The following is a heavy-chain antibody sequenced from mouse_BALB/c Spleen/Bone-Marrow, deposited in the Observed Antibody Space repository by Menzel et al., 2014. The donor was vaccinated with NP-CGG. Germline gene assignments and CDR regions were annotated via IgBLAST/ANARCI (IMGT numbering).Heavy chain of an antibody. Sequence: EVQLQQSGPALVKPSQSLSLTCTVTGYSIXSGYSWHWIRQFPGNTLEWMGYIHYSGGTNYNPSLKSRISITRDTSKNQFFLQLNSVTTEDTATYYCARWNGYYAMDYWGQGTSVTVSS. CDR1: GYSIXSGYS. D-gene: IGHD1-2*01. CDR3: ARWNGYYAMDY. J-gene: IGHJ4*01. V-gene: IGHV3-1*02. CDR2: IHYSGGT.